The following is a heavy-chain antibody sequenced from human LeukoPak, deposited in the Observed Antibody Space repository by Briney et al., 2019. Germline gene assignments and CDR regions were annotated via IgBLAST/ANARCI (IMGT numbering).Heavy chain of an antibody. V-gene: IGHV3-7*01. CDR3: ARSFITIFGVVPRYFDY. Sequence: GGSLRLSCAASGFTFSSYWMSWVRQKQRNGLEWVANIKQDGSEKYYVDSVKGRFNISRDNAKNSLYLQMNSLRAEDTAVYYCARSFITIFGVVPRYFDYWGQGTLVTVSS. CDR2: IKQDGSEK. J-gene: IGHJ4*02. CDR1: GFTFSSYW. D-gene: IGHD3-3*01.